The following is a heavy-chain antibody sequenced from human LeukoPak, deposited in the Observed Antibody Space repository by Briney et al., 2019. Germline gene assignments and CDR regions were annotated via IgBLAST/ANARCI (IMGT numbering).Heavy chain of an antibody. CDR2: IKQDGSEK. J-gene: IGHJ4*02. Sequence: GGSLRLSCAASGFTFSSYWMSWVRQAPGKGLEWVANIKQDGSEKYYVDSVKGRFTISRDNSKNTLYVQMNSLRAEDTAVYYCAKGLPRQFDYWGQGTLVTVPS. CDR3: AKGLPRQFDY. D-gene: IGHD4-11*01. CDR1: GFTFSSYW. V-gene: IGHV3-7*01.